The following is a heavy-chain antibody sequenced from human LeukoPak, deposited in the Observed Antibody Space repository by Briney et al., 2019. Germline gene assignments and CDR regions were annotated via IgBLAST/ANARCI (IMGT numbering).Heavy chain of an antibody. CDR2: INHSGST. D-gene: IGHD4-23*01. J-gene: IGHJ3*02. V-gene: IGHV4-34*01. Sequence: SETLSLTCAVYGGSFSGYYWSWIRQPPGKGLEWIGEINHSGSTNYNPSLKSRVTISVDTSKNQFSLKLSSVTAADTAVYYCARESSGTVVMPDAFDIWGQGTMVTVSS. CDR1: GGSFSGYY. CDR3: ARESSGTVVMPDAFDI.